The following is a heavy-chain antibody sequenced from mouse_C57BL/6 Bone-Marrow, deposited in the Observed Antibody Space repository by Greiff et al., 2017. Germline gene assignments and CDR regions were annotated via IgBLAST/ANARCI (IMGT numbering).Heavy chain of an antibody. CDR1: GFTFSSYG. Sequence: DVKLVESGGDLVKPGGSLKLSCAASGFTFSSYGMSWVRQTPDKRLAWGATISSGGSYTYYPDSVKGRFTISRDNAKNTPYLQMCSLKSEDTAMYYCAGTTVVPAYWGQGTLVTVSA. J-gene: IGHJ3*01. D-gene: IGHD1-1*01. V-gene: IGHV5-6*02. CDR3: AGTTVVPAY. CDR2: ISSGGSYT.